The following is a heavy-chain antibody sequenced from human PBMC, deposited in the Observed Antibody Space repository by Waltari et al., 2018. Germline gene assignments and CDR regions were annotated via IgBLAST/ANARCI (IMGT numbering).Heavy chain of an antibody. J-gene: IGHJ1*01. D-gene: IGHD6-13*01. V-gene: IGHV1-2*02. CDR3: ARDIGGAAAGTEYFQH. Sequence: QAQLVQSGAEVKKPGASAQVSCKASGSPFPDYYMPGVRQAPGQGFEWMGWINPNSGITNFAQKFQGRVTMTRDTSTTTVYMELSSLKSDDTALYYCARDIGGAAAGTEYFQHWGQGTLVTVSS. CDR1: GSPFPDYY. CDR2: INPNSGIT.